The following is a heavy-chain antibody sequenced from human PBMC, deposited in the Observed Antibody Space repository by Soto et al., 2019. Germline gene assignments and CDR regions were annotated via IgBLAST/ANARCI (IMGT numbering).Heavy chain of an antibody. V-gene: IGHV4-34*01. J-gene: IGHJ5*02. D-gene: IGHD1-26*01. CDR2: INHSGST. Sequence: SETLSLTCTVYGGSFSGYYWSWIRQPPGKGLEWIGEINHSGSTNYNPSLKSRVTISLDTSKNQFSLKLSSVTAADTAVYYCASRGGTTYNWFDPWGQGTLVTVSS. CDR3: ASRGGTTYNWFDP. CDR1: GGSFSGYY.